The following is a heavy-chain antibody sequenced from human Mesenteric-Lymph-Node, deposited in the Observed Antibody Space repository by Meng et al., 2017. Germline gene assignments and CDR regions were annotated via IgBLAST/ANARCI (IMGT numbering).Heavy chain of an antibody. CDR2: ISSSGSTI. CDR3: RGYGSGSYRRGAGFDY. D-gene: IGHD3-10*01. V-gene: IGHV3-11*04. CDR1: GFTFSDYY. J-gene: IGHJ4*01. Sequence: GESLKISCAASGFTFSDYYMSWIRQAPGKGLEWVSYISSSGSTIYYADSVKGRFTISRDNAKNTLYLQMNSLRAEDTAVYYCRGYGSGSYRRGAGFDYWGQGKLV.